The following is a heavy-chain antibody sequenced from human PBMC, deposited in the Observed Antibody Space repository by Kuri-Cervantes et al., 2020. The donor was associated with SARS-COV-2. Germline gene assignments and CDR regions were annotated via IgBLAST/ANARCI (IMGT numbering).Heavy chain of an antibody. J-gene: IGHJ5*02. Sequence: GSLRLSCTVSGYSISSGYYWGWIRQPPGKGLEWIGSIYHSGSTYYNPSLTSRVTISVDPSKAQFSLNLISVTAADTAVYYCARLGGYRSGYNWFDPWGQGTLVTVSS. D-gene: IGHD5-18*01. CDR2: IYHSGST. CDR3: ARLGGYRSGYNWFDP. V-gene: IGHV4-38-2*02. CDR1: GYSISSGYY.